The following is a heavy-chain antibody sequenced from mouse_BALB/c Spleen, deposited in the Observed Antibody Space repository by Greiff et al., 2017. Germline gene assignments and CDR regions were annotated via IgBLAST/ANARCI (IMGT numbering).Heavy chain of an antibody. Sequence: DVQLVESGGGLVQPGGSRKLSCAASGFTFSSFGMHWVRQAPEKGLEWVAYISSGSSTIYYADTVKGRFTISRDNPKNTLFLQMTSLRSEDTAMYYCAIPGTLNFDVWGAGTTVTVSS. CDR1: GFTFSSFG. CDR2: ISSGSSTI. J-gene: IGHJ1*01. D-gene: IGHD4-1*01. V-gene: IGHV5-17*02. CDR3: AIPGTLNFDV.